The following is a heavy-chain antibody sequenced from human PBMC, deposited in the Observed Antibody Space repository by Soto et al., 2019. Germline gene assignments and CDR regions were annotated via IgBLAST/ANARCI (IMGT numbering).Heavy chain of an antibody. CDR1: GYTFTSYD. J-gene: IGHJ6*02. CDR3: ARGDRSEYYYYGMDV. Sequence: GASVKVSCKASGYTFTSYDINWVRQATGQGLEWMGWMSPNSGATGYAQKFQGRVTMTRDTSISTAYMELSNLRSEDTAVYYCARGDRSEYYYYGMDVWGQGTTVTVSS. CDR2: MSPNSGAT. V-gene: IGHV1-8*01. D-gene: IGHD2-15*01.